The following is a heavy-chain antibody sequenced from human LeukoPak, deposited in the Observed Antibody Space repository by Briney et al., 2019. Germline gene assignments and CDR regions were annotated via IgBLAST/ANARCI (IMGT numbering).Heavy chain of an antibody. J-gene: IGHJ6*03. CDR2: IYYSGST. D-gene: IGHD5-12*01. CDR1: GGSISSYY. CDR3: ARGSGHDYPYYYYYMDV. V-gene: IGHV4-59*01. Sequence: SETLSLTCTVSGGSISSYYWSWIRQPPGKGLERIGYIYYSGSTNYNPSLKSRVTISGDTSKNQFSLKLSSVTAADAAVYYCARGSGHDYPYYYYYMDVWGKGTTVTVSS.